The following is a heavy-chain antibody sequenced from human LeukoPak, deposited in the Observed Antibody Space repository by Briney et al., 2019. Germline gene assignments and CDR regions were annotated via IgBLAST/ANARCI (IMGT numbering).Heavy chain of an antibody. J-gene: IGHJ4*02. CDR2: IYTSGST. CDR3: AREGPNNWNYEFFDY. CDR1: GGSISSYY. Sequence: SETLSLTCTVSGGSISSYYWSWIRQPAGKGLEWIGRIYTSGSTNYNPSLKSRVTMSVDTSKNQFSLKLSSVTAADTAVYYCAREGPNNWNYEFFDYWGQGTLDTVSS. D-gene: IGHD1-7*01. V-gene: IGHV4-4*07.